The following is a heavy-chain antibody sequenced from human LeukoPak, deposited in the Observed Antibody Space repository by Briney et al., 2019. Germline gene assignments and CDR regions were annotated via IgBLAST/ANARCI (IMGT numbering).Heavy chain of an antibody. D-gene: IGHD2-8*01. J-gene: IGHJ3*02. V-gene: IGHV4-61*08. CDR2: IYYSGST. Sequence: SETLSLTCTVSGGSISSGGYYWSWIRQHPGKGLEWIGYIYYSGSTNYNPSLKSRVTISVDTSKNQFSLKLSSVTAADTAVYYCARRSMRAFDIWGQGTMVTVSS. CDR3: ARRSMRAFDI. CDR1: GGSISSGGYY.